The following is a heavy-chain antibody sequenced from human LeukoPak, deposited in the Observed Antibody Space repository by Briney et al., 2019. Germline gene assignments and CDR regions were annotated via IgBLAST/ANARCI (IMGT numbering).Heavy chain of an antibody. CDR1: GFTFSGYA. D-gene: IGHD3-10*01. V-gene: IGHV3-30-3*01. Sequence: PGRSLRLSCAASGFTFSGYAMHWVRQAPGKGLEWVAVISYDGSNGYYADSVKGRFTISRDNSKNTLYLQMNSLSVEDTAVYYCARVGYYASGPFSYFDYWGQGTLVTVSS. CDR2: ISYDGSNG. J-gene: IGHJ4*02. CDR3: ARVGYYASGPFSYFDY.